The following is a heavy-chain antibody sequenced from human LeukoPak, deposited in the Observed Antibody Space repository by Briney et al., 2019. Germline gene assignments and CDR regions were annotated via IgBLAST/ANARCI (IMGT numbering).Heavy chain of an antibody. CDR2: INPNSGGT. V-gene: IGHV1-2*02. CDR3: ARDGSSSWYLGFNWFDP. Sequence: ASVKVSCKASGYTFTGYYMHWVRQAPGQGLKWLGWINPNSGGTNYAQKFQGRVTMTRDTSISTAYMELSRLRSDDTAVYYCARDGSSSWYLGFNWFDPWGQGTLVTVSS. J-gene: IGHJ5*02. CDR1: GYTFTGYY. D-gene: IGHD6-13*01.